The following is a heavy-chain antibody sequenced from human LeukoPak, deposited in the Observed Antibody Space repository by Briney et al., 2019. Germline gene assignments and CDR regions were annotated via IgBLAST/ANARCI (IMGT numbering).Heavy chain of an antibody. Sequence: SETLSLTCTVSGGSITSYYWSWFQQPPGKGLEFIGYIFYTGSTNYNPSLKSRVTISVDTSKNQFSLKLSSVTAADTAVYYCAKWTEGGAFDSWGQGTMLIVSS. CDR2: IFYTGST. CDR3: AKWTEGGAFDS. V-gene: IGHV4-59*01. J-gene: IGHJ3*01. CDR1: GGSITSYY. D-gene: IGHD1-26*01.